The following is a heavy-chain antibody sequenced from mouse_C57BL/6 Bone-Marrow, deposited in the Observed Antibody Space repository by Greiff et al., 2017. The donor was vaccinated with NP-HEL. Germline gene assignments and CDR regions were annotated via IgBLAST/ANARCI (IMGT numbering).Heavy chain of an antibody. CDR3: ARGRIYYLYYYAMDY. D-gene: IGHD1-1*01. Sequence: QVQLQQPGAELVKPGASVKLSCKASGYTFTSYWMHWVKQRPGQGLEWIGMIHPNSGSTNYNEKFKSKATLTVDKSSSTAYMQLSSLTSEDSAVYYCARGRIYYLYYYAMDYWGQGTSVTGSS. J-gene: IGHJ4*01. CDR1: GYTFTSYW. V-gene: IGHV1-64*01. CDR2: IHPNSGST.